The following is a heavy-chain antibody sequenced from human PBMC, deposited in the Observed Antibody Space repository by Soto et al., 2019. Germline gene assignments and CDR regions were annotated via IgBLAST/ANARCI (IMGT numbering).Heavy chain of an antibody. Sequence: GGSLRLSCAASGFTFSSYAMSWVRQAPGKGLEWVSAISGSGGSTYYADSVKGRFTISRDNSKNTLYLQMNSLRAEDTAVYYCAKAPTPTRFPKFRFWSDAFDIWGQGTMVTVSS. CDR1: GFTFSSYA. CDR3: AKAPTPTRFPKFRFWSDAFDI. CDR2: ISGSGGST. J-gene: IGHJ3*02. D-gene: IGHD3-3*01. V-gene: IGHV3-23*01.